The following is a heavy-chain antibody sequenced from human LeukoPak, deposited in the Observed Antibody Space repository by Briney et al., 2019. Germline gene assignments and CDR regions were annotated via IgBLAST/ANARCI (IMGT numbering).Heavy chain of an antibody. CDR3: ARAGPKEGLLWRYYMDV. Sequence: PAETLCLTCAAYGVSFSGYYWSWIRQPPGKGLEWIGEINHSGSTNYNPSLKSRVTISVDTSKNQFSLKLSSVTAADTAVYYCARAGPKEGLLWRYYMDVWGKGTTVTVSS. J-gene: IGHJ6*03. V-gene: IGHV4-34*01. CDR1: GVSFSGYY. CDR2: INHSGST. D-gene: IGHD3-3*01.